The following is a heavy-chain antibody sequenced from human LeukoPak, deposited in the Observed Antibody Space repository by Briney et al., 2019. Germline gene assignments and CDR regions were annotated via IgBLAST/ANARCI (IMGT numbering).Heavy chain of an antibody. CDR3: AKVQALLPQDNGSGSYYPRPSYYFDY. Sequence: PGGSLRLSCAASGFTFSNYGMHWVRQAPGKGLEWVAIVRYDGSNKYYADSVKGRFTISRDNSKNTLYLQMNSLRAEDTAVYYCAKVQALLPQDNGSGSYYPRPSYYFDYWGQGTLVTVSS. D-gene: IGHD3-10*01. CDR1: GFTFSNYG. V-gene: IGHV3-30*02. CDR2: VRYDGSNK. J-gene: IGHJ4*02.